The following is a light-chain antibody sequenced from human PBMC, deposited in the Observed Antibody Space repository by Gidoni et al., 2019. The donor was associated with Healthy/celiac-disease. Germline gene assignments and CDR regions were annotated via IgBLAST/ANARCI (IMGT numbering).Light chain of an antibody. Sequence: EIVMTQSPATLSVSPGERATRSCRASQSVSRNLAWYQQKPGQAPRLLIYGGSTSAPGIPARFSGSGSGTEFTLTIRSLQSEDFAVYYCQQYNNWPPMTFGQGTKVDIK. CDR1: QSVSRN. CDR2: GGS. J-gene: IGKJ1*01. CDR3: QQYNNWPPMT. V-gene: IGKV3-15*01.